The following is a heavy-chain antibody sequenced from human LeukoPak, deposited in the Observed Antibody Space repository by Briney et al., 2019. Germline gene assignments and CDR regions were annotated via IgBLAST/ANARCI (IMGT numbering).Heavy chain of an antibody. CDR2: IKQDGSEK. V-gene: IGHV3-7*03. Sequence: GGSLRLSCFASGFPFSDYLLTWVRQAPGKGLEWVANIKQDGSEKYYVDSVRGRFTISRDNTKNSLYLQINSLRAEDTAVYYCASLGFCSRATCVDQWGQRTLVTVSS. D-gene: IGHD2-2*01. CDR3: ASLGFCSRATCVDQ. J-gene: IGHJ5*02. CDR1: GFPFSDYL.